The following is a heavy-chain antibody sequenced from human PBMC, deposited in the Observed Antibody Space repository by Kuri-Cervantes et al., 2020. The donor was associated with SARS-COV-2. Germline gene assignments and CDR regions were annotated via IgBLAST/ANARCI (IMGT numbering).Heavy chain of an antibody. CDR3: ARVSGSGSNWAWYFDL. J-gene: IGHJ2*01. Sequence: GSLRLSCTVSGGSISSYYWSWIRQPPGKGLEWIGYIYNSGSTNYNPSLKSRVTISVDTSKNQFSLKLSSVTAADTAVYHCARVSGSGSNWAWYFDLWGLGPLVPVSS. D-gene: IGHD1-26*01. CDR1: GGSISSYY. V-gene: IGHV4-59*01. CDR2: IYNSGST.